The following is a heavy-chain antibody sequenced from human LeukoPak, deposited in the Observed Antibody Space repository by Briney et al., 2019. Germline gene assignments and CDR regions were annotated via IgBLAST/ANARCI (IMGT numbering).Heavy chain of an antibody. Sequence: PSGGSLRLSCAASGFTFSSTSMSWVRQAPGKGLEWVAVTVGGGDGTYYADSVKGRFTISRDNSNNTLYLQMNSLRGDDTAVYYCAKDVGKWESLHFFDYWGQGTLVTVSS. V-gene: IGHV3-23*01. D-gene: IGHD1-26*01. J-gene: IGHJ4*02. CDR3: AKDVGKWESLHFFDY. CDR1: GFTFSSTS. CDR2: TVGGGDGT.